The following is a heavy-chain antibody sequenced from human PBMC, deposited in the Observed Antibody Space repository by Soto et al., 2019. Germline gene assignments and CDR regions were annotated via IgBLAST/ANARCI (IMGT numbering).Heavy chain of an antibody. V-gene: IGHV4-61*01. CDR1: GGSVSSDSYH. D-gene: IGHD1-26*01. CDR2: IYYSGST. CDR3: ATRVGATPPRT. J-gene: IGHJ5*02. Sequence: QVQLQESGPGLVKPSETPSLSCTVSGGSVSSDSYHWCWIRQPPGKGLEWIGNIYYSGSTNYNPSLKSRVTISLDTSKNQFSLKLSSVTAADTAVYYCATRVGATPPRTWGQGTLVIVSS.